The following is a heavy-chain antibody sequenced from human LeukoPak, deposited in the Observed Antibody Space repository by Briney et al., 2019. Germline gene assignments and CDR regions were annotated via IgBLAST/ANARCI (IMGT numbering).Heavy chain of an antibody. CDR3: AREVVVPAAPTCYYFDY. J-gene: IGHJ4*02. CDR1: GYTFTSYD. Sequence: GASVKVSCKASGYTFTSYDINWVRQATGQGLEWMGWMNPNSGNTGYAQKFQGRVTMTGNTPISTAYMELSSLRSEDTAVYYCAREVVVPAAPTCYYFDYWGQGTLVTVSS. D-gene: IGHD2-2*01. CDR2: MNPNSGNT. V-gene: IGHV1-8*01.